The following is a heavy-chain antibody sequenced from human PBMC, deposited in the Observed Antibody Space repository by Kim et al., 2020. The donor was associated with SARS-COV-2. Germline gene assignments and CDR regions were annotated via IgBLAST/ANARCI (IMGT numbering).Heavy chain of an antibody. D-gene: IGHD5-18*01. Sequence: VDSVKGRFTISRDNAKNSLYLQMNSLRAEDTAVYYCARAWIQLWLQPVDYWGQGTLVTVSS. J-gene: IGHJ4*02. CDR3: ARAWIQLWLQPVDY. V-gene: IGHV3-7*03.